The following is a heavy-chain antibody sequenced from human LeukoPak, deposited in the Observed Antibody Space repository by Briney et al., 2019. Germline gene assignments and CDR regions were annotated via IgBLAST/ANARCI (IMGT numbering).Heavy chain of an antibody. CDR1: GVSITYSNW. CDR3: ARYSSGWYVRGPLLNREAGKNNWFDP. D-gene: IGHD6-19*01. J-gene: IGHJ5*02. CDR2: IHDDGGF. V-gene: IGHV4-4*02. Sequence: SETLSLTCAVSGVSITYSNWWSWVRQPPGKGLEWIGEIHDDGGFHCNPLLKGRVAMSMDRSQNQFSLRLSSVTAADTAVYYCARYSSGWYVRGPLLNREAGKNNWFDPWGQGTLVTVSS.